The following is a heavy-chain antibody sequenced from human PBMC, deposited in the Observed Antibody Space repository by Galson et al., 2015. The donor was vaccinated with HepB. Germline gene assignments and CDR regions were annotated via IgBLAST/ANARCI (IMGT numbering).Heavy chain of an antibody. CDR2: ISGRGGNT. CDR3: AKFYGADLLWFGELWD. V-gene: IGHV3-23*01. Sequence: SLRLSCAASGFTFSSYGMSWVRQAPGKGLEWVSTISGRGGNTYYADSVKGRFTISRDNSKNTLYLQMNSLRDEDTAVYYCAKFYGADLLWFGELWDWGQGTLVTVSS. D-gene: IGHD3-10*01. CDR1: GFTFSSYG. J-gene: IGHJ4*02.